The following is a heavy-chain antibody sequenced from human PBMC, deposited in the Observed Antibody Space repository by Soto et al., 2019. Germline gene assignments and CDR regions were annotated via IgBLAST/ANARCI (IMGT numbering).Heavy chain of an antibody. CDR2: IIPIFGTA. V-gene: IGHV1-69*01. D-gene: IGHD2-2*02. Sequence: QVQLVQSGAEVKKPGSSVKVSCKASGGTFSSYAISWVRQAPGQGLEWMGGIIPIFGTANYAQKFQGRVTITADESTSTAYMELSSLRSEDTAVYYCARRGDCSSTSCYTSWFDPWGQGTLVTVSS. CDR3: ARRGDCSSTSCYTSWFDP. CDR1: GGTFSSYA. J-gene: IGHJ5*02.